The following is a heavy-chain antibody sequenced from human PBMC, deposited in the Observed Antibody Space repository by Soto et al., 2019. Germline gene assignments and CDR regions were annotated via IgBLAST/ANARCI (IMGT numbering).Heavy chain of an antibody. Sequence: PSETLSLTCAVSGGSISSGGYSWSWIRQPPGKGLEWIGYIYHSGSTYYNPSLKSRVTISVDRSKNQFSLKLSSVTAADTAVYYCARSVPAARRGYSSGWYVDYWGQGTLVTVSS. CDR2: IYHSGST. D-gene: IGHD6-19*01. CDR1: GGSISSGGYS. J-gene: IGHJ4*02. V-gene: IGHV4-30-2*01. CDR3: ARSVPAARRGYSSGWYVDY.